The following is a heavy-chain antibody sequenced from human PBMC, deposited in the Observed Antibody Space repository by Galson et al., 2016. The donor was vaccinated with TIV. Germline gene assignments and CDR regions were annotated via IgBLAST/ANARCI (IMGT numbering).Heavy chain of an antibody. CDR3: AKTTPAEIQLGYYFDL. J-gene: IGHJ4*02. CDR1: GFNVRYNY. CDR2: IFSDGTS. D-gene: IGHD5-18*01. V-gene: IGHV3-53*01. Sequence: SLRLSCAASGFNVRYNYMSWVRQAPGKGLEWVSLIFSDGTSYYADSVKGRFTISRDNSKNTLYLQMDSLRAEDTAVYFCAKTTPAEIQLGYYFDLWGRGTLVTVSS.